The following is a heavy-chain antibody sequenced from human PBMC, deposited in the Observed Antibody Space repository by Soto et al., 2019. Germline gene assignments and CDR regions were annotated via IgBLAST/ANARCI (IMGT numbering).Heavy chain of an antibody. Sequence: QVQLVQSGDEVKKPGASVKVSCKASGYIFVNYGIAWVRQAPRQGLEWMGWISPYTGNTHSASQVEGRLTMTTDTSTSTAYMELESLTSDDTAVYYCVMVDNYVTPSPQDAWGQGTTVTGSS. CDR2: ISPYTGNT. J-gene: IGHJ6*02. V-gene: IGHV1-18*01. CDR3: VMVDNYVTPSPQDA. D-gene: IGHD3-16*01. CDR1: GYIFVNYG.